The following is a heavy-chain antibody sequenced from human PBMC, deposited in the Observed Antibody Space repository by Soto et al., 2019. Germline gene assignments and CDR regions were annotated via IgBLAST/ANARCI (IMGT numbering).Heavy chain of an antibody. J-gene: IGHJ6*03. CDR1: SGSISSSNW. V-gene: IGHV4-4*02. Sequence: QVQLQESGPGLVKPSGTLSLTCAVSSGSISSSNWWSWVRQPPGKGLEWIGEIYHSGSTNYNPSLKNPAPISVDRSKNQCSLKLSSVTAADTAVYYCARRTLGTHMDVWGKGTTVTVSS. CDR3: ARRTLGTHMDV. CDR2: IYHSGST. D-gene: IGHD7-27*01.